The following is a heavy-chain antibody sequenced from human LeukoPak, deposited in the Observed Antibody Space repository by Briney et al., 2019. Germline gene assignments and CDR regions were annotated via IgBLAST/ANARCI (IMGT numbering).Heavy chain of an antibody. D-gene: IGHD4-17*01. CDR1: GFTFDDYA. Sequence: PGGPLRLSCAASGFTFDDYAMHWLRQAPGKGLEWVSLISGDGGSTYYADSVKGRFTISRDNSKNSLYLQMNSLRTEDTALYYCAKRGLYGDYHYYYYYYMDVWGKGTTVTVSS. J-gene: IGHJ6*03. V-gene: IGHV3-43*02. CDR2: ISGDGGST. CDR3: AKRGLYGDYHYYYYYYMDV.